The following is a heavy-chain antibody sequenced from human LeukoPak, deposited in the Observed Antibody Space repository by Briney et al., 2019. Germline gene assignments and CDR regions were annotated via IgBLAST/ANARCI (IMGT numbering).Heavy chain of an antibody. CDR1: GGSFSGYY. CDR2: INHSGST. Sequence: SETLSLTCAVYGGSFSGYYWSWIRQPPGKGLEWIGEINHSGSTNYNPSLKSRVTISVDTSKNQFSLKLSSVTAADTAVYYCARDVVAGTSDYWGQGTLVTVSS. D-gene: IGHD6-19*01. CDR3: ARDVVAGTSDY. V-gene: IGHV4-34*01. J-gene: IGHJ4*02.